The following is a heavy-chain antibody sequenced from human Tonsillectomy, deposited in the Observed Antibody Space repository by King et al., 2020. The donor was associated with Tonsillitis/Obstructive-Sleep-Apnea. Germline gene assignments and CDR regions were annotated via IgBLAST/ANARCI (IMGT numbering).Heavy chain of an antibody. Sequence: QVQLVESGGGLVKPGGSLRLSCAASGFTFSDYYMSWLRQAPGKGLEWVSYISSSSSYTNYADSVKGRFTISRDNAKNSLYLQMNSLRAEDTAVYYCTLTVTGNYFDYWGQGTLVTVSS. D-gene: IGHD4-17*01. CDR3: TLTVTGNYFDY. V-gene: IGHV3-11*05. CDR2: ISSSSSYT. J-gene: IGHJ4*02. CDR1: GFTFSDYY.